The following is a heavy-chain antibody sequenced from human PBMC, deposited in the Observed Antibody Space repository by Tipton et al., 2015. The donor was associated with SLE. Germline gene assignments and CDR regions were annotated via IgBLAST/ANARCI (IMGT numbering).Heavy chain of an antibody. CDR2: IFYSGST. J-gene: IGHJ4*02. D-gene: IGHD4-17*01. CDR1: GGSISRYY. V-gene: IGHV4-59*01. Sequence: TLSLTCTVSGGSISRYYWNWIRQPPGKGLEWIGYIFYSGSTNYSPSLRSRVTISVDTSKNQFSLKLTSVTAADTAVYYCARDYGDYFDYWGQGTLVTVSP. CDR3: ARDYGDYFDY.